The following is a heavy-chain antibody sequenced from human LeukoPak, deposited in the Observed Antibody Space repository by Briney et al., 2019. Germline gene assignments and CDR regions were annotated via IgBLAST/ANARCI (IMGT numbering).Heavy chain of an antibody. CDR3: ARGLRRDGYNFDY. Sequence: PSETLSLTCTVSGGSISSGDCYWSWIRQPPGKGLEWIGYIYYSGSTYYNPSLKSRVTISVDTSKNQFSLKLSSVTAADTAVYYCARGLRRDGYNFDYWGQGTLVTVSS. V-gene: IGHV4-30-4*01. CDR2: IYYSGST. D-gene: IGHD5-24*01. CDR1: GGSISSGDCY. J-gene: IGHJ4*02.